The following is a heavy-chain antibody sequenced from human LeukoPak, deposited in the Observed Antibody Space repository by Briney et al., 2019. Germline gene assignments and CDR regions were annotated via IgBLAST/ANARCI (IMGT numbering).Heavy chain of an antibody. J-gene: IGHJ4*02. Sequence: GGSLRLSRAASGFTFSSYWMHWVRQAPGKGLEWVANIKQDGSEKYYVDSVKGRFTISRDNAKNSLYLQMNSLRAEDTAVYYCARVRVGATPDYWGQGTLVTVSS. CDR3: ARVRVGATPDY. V-gene: IGHV3-7*01. D-gene: IGHD1-26*01. CDR1: GFTFSSYW. CDR2: IKQDGSEK.